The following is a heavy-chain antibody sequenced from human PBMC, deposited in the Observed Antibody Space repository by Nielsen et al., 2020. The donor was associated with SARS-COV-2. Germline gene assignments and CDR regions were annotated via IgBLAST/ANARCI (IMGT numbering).Heavy chain of an antibody. D-gene: IGHD4-17*01. Sequence: GESLKISCAASGFTFSSYSMNWVRQAPGKGLEWVSSISSSSSYIYYADSVKGRFTISRDNAKNSLYLQMNSLRAEDTAVYYCARVLVTTVTTRLRYYYYGMDVWGQGTTVTVSS. CDR3: ARVLVTTVTTRLRYYYYGMDV. J-gene: IGHJ6*02. CDR2: ISSSSSYI. V-gene: IGHV3-21*01. CDR1: GFTFSSYS.